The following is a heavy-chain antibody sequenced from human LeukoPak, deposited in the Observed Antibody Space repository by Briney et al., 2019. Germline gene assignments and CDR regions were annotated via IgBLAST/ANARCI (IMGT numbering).Heavy chain of an antibody. CDR2: IIPIFGTA. V-gene: IGHV1-69*13. J-gene: IGHJ4*02. CDR3: ATRGYSGYGHYFDY. CDR1: GYTFTGYY. D-gene: IGHD5-12*01. Sequence: EASVKVSCKASGYTFTGYYMHWVRQAPGQGLEWMGGIIPIFGTANYAQKFQGRVTITADESTSTAYMELSSLRSEDTAVYYCATRGYSGYGHYFDYWGQGTLVTVSS.